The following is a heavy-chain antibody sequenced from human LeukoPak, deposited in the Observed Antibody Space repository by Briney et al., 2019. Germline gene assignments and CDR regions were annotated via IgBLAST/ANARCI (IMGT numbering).Heavy chain of an antibody. CDR1: GLTFSRSW. CDR2: IKQDGSEK. D-gene: IGHD2-15*01. CDR3: ARDPDICSGGSCYSHFDY. V-gene: IGHV3-7*01. J-gene: IGHJ4*02. Sequence: GGSLRLSCAASGLTFSRSWMNWVRQAPGKGLEWVANIKQDGSEKYYVDSVKGRFTISRDNAKNTLYLQMNSLRAEDTAVYYCARDPDICSGGSCYSHFDYWGQGTLVTVSS.